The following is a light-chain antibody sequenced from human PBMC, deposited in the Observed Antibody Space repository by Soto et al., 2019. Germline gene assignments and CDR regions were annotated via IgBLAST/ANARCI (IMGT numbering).Light chain of an antibody. CDR1: QTVRNNY. CDR3: QQYGSSGT. CDR2: DAS. J-gene: IGKJ1*01. Sequence: EIVVTQSPATLSASPGERVTLSCRASQTVRNNYLAWYQRKPGQAPRLLIYDASSRATGIPDRFSGSGSGTDFTLTISRLEPEDFAVYYCQQYGSSGTLRQGTKVDIK. V-gene: IGKV3-20*01.